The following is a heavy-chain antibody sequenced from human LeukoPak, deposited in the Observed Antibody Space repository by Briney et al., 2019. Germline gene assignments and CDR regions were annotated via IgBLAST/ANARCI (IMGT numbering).Heavy chain of an antibody. CDR2: IYHSGNT. CDR3: ARASYDSTGYYHDY. CDR1: GGSISSSNW. Sequence: SETLSLTCAVSGGSISSSNWWRWVRQPPGKGLEWIGEIYHSGNTNYNPSLQSRVTMSVDKSKNQFSLKLTSVTAADTAVYYCARASYDSTGYYHDYWGQGTLVPVSS. V-gene: IGHV4-4*02. J-gene: IGHJ4*02. D-gene: IGHD3-22*01.